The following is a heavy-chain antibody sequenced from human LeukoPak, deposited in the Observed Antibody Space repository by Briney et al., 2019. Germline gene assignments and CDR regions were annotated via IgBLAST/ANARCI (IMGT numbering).Heavy chain of an antibody. J-gene: IGHJ5*02. V-gene: IGHV4-30-4*01. CDR1: GGFISSGDYY. D-gene: IGHD3-22*01. Sequence: PSETLSLTCSVSGGFISSGDYYWTWIRQPPEKGLEWIGHIYHSGTTFYNPSLRSRLTISVDTSKNQFSLRLSSVTAVDTALYFCARGGTYSYDSSSYYDWFDPWGQGTLVTVSS. CDR2: IYHSGTT. CDR3: ARGGTYSYDSSSYYDWFDP.